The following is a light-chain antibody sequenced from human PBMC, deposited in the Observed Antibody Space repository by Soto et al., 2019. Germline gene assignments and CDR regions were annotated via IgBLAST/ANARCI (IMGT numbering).Light chain of an antibody. CDR2: DAS. V-gene: IGKV3-11*01. CDR3: QQRSNWPWT. CDR1: QSVDRY. Sequence: EIVLTQSPGTLSLSPGERATLSCRASQSVDRYVAWYQQKVGQAPRLLIYDASNRATGIPARFSGSGSGTDFTLTISSLEPEDFAVYYCQQRSNWPWTFGQGTKVDIK. J-gene: IGKJ1*01.